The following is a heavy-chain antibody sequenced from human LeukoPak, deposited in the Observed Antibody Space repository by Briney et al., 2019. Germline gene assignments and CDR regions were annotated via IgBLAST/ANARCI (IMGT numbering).Heavy chain of an antibody. J-gene: IGHJ5*02. CDR3: ARGERWADFWSGYYNNWFDP. V-gene: IGHV4-34*01. CDR2: INHSGST. D-gene: IGHD3-3*01. Sequence: SETLSLTCAVYGGSFSGYYWSWIRQPPGKGLEWIGEINHSGSTNYNPSLKSRVTISVDTSKNQFSLKQSSVTAADTAVYYCARGERWADFWSGYYNNWFDPWGQGTLVTVSS. CDR1: GGSFSGYY.